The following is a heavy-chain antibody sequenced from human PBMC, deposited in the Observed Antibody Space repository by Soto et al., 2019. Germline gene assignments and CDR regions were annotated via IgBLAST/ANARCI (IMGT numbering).Heavy chain of an antibody. V-gene: IGHV3-66*01. J-gene: IGHJ4*02. CDR2: IYSGGST. CDR1: GFTVSSNY. Sequence: EVQLVESGGGLVQPGGSLRLSCAASGFTVSSNYMSWVRQAPGKGLEWVSVIYSGGSTYYADSVKGRFTISRDNTNKTLYLQMKSRIAEDTAVYYCARDIPEYYYDSGGYYAYWGQGTLVTVSS. D-gene: IGHD3-22*01. CDR3: ARDIPEYYYDSGGYYAY.